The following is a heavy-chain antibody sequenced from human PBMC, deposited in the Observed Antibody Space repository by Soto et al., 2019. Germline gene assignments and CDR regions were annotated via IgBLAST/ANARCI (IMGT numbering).Heavy chain of an antibody. CDR3: ASSEAARPPYFDY. J-gene: IGHJ4*02. D-gene: IGHD2-2*01. V-gene: IGHV4-34*01. CDR1: GGSFSGYY. CDR2: INHSGST. Sequence: SETLSLTCAVYGGSFSGYYWSWIRQPPGKGLEWIGEINHSGSTNYNPSLKSRVTISVDTSKNQFSLKLSSVTAADTAVYYCASSEAARPPYFDYWGQGTLVTSPQ.